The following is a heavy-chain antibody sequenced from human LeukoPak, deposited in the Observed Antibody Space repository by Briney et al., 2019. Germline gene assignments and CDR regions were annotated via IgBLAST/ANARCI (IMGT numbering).Heavy chain of an antibody. CDR1: GYSFTSYW. D-gene: IGHD6-6*01. CDR3: ARASIAARPPDY. J-gene: IGHJ4*02. V-gene: IGHV5-51*01. Sequence: GESLQISCKGSGYSFTSYWIGWVRPMPGKGLGWMGIIYPGDSDTRYSPSFQGQVTISADKSISTAYLQWSSLKASDTAMYYCARASIAARPPDYWGQGTLVTVSS. CDR2: IYPGDSDT.